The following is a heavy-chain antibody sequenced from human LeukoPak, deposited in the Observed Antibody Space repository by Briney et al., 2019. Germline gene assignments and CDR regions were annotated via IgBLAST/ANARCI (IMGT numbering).Heavy chain of an antibody. Sequence: GGSLRLSCAASGFTVSSNYMSWVRQTPGKGLEWVSSISSSGRNTYYADSVKGRFTISRDNAKNTLFLQMNSLRAEDTAVYFCARHYQLDYWGQGTLVTVSS. CDR2: ISSSGRNT. J-gene: IGHJ4*02. CDR3: ARHYQLDY. V-gene: IGHV3-21*01. CDR1: GFTVSSNY. D-gene: IGHD1-1*01.